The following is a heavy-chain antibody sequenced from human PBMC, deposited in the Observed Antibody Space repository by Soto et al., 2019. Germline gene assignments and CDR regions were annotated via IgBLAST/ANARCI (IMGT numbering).Heavy chain of an antibody. CDR3: ARGDGSSYYYYYAMDV. Sequence: GGSLRLSCAASGFTFSSSAMSWLRQAPGKGLERVSAISGSGGSTYYADYVKGRFTISRDNYKNTLYLQMNSLRAEDTAVYYCARGDGSSYYYYYAMDVWGQGT. J-gene: IGHJ6*02. CDR1: GFTFSSSA. V-gene: IGHV3-23*01. CDR2: ISGSGGST. D-gene: IGHD6-6*01.